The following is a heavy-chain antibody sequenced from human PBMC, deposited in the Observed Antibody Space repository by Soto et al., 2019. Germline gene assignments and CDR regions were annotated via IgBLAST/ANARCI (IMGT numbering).Heavy chain of an antibody. J-gene: IGHJ5*02. D-gene: IGHD3-3*01. CDR3: ARGLNDFWSGSWFDP. V-gene: IGHV1-3*01. CDR2: INAGNGNT. Sequence: AASVKVSCKASGYTFTSYAMHWVRQAPGQRLEWMGWINAGNGNTKYSQKFQGRVTITRDTSASTAYMELSSLRSEDTAVYYCARGLNDFWSGSWFDPWGQGTLVTVSS. CDR1: GYTFTSYA.